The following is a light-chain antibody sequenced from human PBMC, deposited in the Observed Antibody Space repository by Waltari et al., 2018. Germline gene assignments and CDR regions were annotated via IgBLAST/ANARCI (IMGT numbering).Light chain of an antibody. CDR3: QKYDFLPAT. CDR1: QGVGKY. J-gene: IGKJ1*01. Sequence: EIVLTQSPGTLSLSPGERATLSCRASQGVGKYLAGYQQRPGQAPRLLLYHTSIRATGIPDRFSGSGYGTDFSLTSSRLEPEDFAVYYCQKYDFLPATFGQGTTVEIK. V-gene: IGKV3-20*01. CDR2: HTS.